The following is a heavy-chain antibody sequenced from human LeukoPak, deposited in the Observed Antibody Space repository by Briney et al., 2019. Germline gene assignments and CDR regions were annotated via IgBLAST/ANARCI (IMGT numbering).Heavy chain of an antibody. Sequence: PSETLSLTCAVYGRSFSGYYWSWIRQPPGKGLEWIGEINHSGSTNYNPSLKSRVTISVDTSKNQFSLKLSSVTAADTAVYYCARDYGYYDSSGYYYWGQGTLVTVSS. CDR1: GRSFSGYY. CDR2: INHSGST. V-gene: IGHV4-34*01. D-gene: IGHD3-22*01. J-gene: IGHJ4*02. CDR3: ARDYGYYDSSGYYY.